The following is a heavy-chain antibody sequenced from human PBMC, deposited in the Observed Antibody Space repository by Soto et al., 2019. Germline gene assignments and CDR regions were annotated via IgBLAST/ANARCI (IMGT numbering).Heavy chain of an antibody. CDR1: GGSISSVGYY. J-gene: IGHJ4*02. CDR3: ARSPGAAGNKWHYFDX. D-gene: IGHD6-13*01. CDR2: IYYSGST. V-gene: IGHV4-31*03. Sequence: PSDTLSLTCTVSGGSISSVGYYWSWIRQHPGKGLELIGYIYYSGSTYYNPSLKSRVTISVDTSKNQFSLKLSYVTAADTAVYYCARSPGAAGNKWHYFDXWGQGPLVTVSX.